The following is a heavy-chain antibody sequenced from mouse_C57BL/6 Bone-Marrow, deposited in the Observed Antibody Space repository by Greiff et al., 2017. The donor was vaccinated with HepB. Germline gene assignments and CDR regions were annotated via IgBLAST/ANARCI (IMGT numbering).Heavy chain of an antibody. V-gene: IGHV1-26*01. CDR2: INPNNGGT. D-gene: IGHD2-5*01. CDR3: ARDHYSNPFAY. CDR1: GYTFTDYY. Sequence: EVHLQQSGPELVKPGASVKISCKASGYTFTDYYMNWVKQSHGKSLEWIGDINPNNGGTSYNQKFKGKATLTVDKSSSTAYMELRSLTSEDSAAYYCARDHYSNPFAYWGQGTLVTVSA. J-gene: IGHJ3*01.